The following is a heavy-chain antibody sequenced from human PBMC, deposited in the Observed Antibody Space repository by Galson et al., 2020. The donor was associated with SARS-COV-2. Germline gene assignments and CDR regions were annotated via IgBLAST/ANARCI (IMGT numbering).Heavy chain of an antibody. CDR1: GYTFTSYD. V-gene: IGHV1-8*01. CDR3: ARGVQLLWFGGQGMDV. Sequence: ASVKVSCKASGYTFTSYDINWVRQATGQGLEWMGWMNPNSGNTGYAQKFQGRVTMTRNTSISTAYMELSSLRSEDTAVYYCARGVQLLWFGGQGMDVWGQGTTVTVSS. J-gene: IGHJ6*02. CDR2: MNPNSGNT. D-gene: IGHD3-10*01.